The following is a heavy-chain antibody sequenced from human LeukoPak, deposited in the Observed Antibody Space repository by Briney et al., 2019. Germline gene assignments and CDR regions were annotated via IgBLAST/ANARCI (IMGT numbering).Heavy chain of an antibody. J-gene: IGHJ3*02. D-gene: IGHD3-10*01. Sequence: GGSLRLSCAASGFTFSSYGMSWVRQAPGKGLEWVSAISGSGGSTYYADSVKGRFTISRDNAKNSLYLQMNSLRAEDTAVYYCARGFIRDAFDIWGQGTMVTVSS. CDR1: GFTFSSYG. CDR2: ISGSGGST. CDR3: ARGFIRDAFDI. V-gene: IGHV3-23*01.